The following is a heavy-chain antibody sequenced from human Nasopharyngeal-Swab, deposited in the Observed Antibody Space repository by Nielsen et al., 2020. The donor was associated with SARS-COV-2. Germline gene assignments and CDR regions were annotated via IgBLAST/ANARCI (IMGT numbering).Heavy chain of an antibody. V-gene: IGHV3-30*02. CDR3: AAGTWYRGGYDAFDV. D-gene: IGHD6-25*01. CDR1: GFTFSSYG. Sequence: GGSLRLSCAASGFTFSSYGMHWVRQAPGKGLEWVAVIWYDGSNKYYADSVKGRFTISRDNSKNTVDLQMNSLTAEDTAVYYCAAGTWYRGGYDAFDVWGQGTVVTVSS. CDR2: IWYDGSNK. J-gene: IGHJ3*01.